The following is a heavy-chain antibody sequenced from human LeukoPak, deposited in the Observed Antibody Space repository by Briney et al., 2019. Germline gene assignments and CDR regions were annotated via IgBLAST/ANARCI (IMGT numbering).Heavy chain of an antibody. J-gene: IGHJ4*02. D-gene: IGHD2-2*01. Sequence: VASVRVSCKASGYTFTIYDINWVRQAPGQGGEWMGWMNTNSGNTGYAQKFQGRVTMTRNTSISTAYMELSSLRSEDTAVYYCARAPDPLGYCSSTSCYEPDYWGQGTLVTVSS. V-gene: IGHV1-8*01. CDR1: GYTFTIYD. CDR3: ARAPDPLGYCSSTSCYEPDY. CDR2: MNTNSGNT.